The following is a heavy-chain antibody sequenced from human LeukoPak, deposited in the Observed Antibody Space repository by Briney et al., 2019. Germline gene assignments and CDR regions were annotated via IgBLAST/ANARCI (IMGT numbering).Heavy chain of an antibody. CDR1: GFSFGSYE. J-gene: IGHJ4*02. CDR2: ISTSGSVM. Sequence: GGCLRLSCVASGFSFGSYEMHWVRQAPGKGLEYVSYISTSGSVMYYADSVKGRFTISRDNAKNSLFLQMNSLRADDTATYYCAREGSYYFYYWGQGTLVTVSS. CDR3: AREGSYYFYY. V-gene: IGHV3-48*03.